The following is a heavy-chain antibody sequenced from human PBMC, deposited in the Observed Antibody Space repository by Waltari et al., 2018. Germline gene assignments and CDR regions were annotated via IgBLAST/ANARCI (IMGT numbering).Heavy chain of an antibody. V-gene: IGHV3-53*01. CDR1: GFSISDNY. Sequence: EVQLVESGGGLIQPGGSLRLSCAASGFSISDNYMSWVRQAPGKGLEWVAFIKSGGTTYYADSVKGRSTISRDNSKNTVYLQMNSLRAEDTAMYYCARDSKFDPWGQGTLVTVSS. CDR3: ARDSKFDP. CDR2: IKSGGTT. D-gene: IGHD4-4*01. J-gene: IGHJ5*02.